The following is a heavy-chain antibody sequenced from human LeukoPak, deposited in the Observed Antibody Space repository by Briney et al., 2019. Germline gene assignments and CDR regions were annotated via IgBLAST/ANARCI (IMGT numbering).Heavy chain of an antibody. CDR3: ARPRPVTIFGVVTFPLDAFNI. Sequence: SETLSLTCTVSGGSISSSSYYWGWIRQPPGKGLEWIGSIYYSGSTYYNPSLKSRVTISVDTSKNRFSLKLSSVTAADTAVYYCARPRPVTIFGVVTFPLDAFNIWGQGTMVTVSS. D-gene: IGHD3-3*01. CDR1: GGSISSSSYY. V-gene: IGHV4-39*01. J-gene: IGHJ3*02. CDR2: IYYSGST.